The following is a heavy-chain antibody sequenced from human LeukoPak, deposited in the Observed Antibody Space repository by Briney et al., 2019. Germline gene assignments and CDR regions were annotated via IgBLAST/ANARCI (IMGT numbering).Heavy chain of an antibody. V-gene: IGHV4-39*07. CDR1: GGSISSSSYY. Sequence: SETLSLTCTVYGGSISSSSYYWGWIRQPPGKGLEWSGSIYYSGSTYYNPSLKSRVPISVDTSKNQVSLKLSSVTAADTGVYYCARDVIIGWFDPWGQGTLVTVSS. D-gene: IGHD2-21*01. CDR3: ARDVIIGWFDP. CDR2: IYYSGST. J-gene: IGHJ5*02.